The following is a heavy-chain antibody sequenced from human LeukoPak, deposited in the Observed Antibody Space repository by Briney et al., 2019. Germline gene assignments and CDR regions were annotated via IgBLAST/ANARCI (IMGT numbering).Heavy chain of an antibody. CDR3: AKDKEIAVAGTFFDY. Sequence: PGGSLRLSCAASGFTFDDYAMHWVRRAPGKGLEWVSGISWNSGSIGYADSVKGRFTISRDNAKNSLYLQMNSLRAEDTALYYCAKDKEIAVAGTFFDYWGQGTLVTVSS. D-gene: IGHD6-19*01. CDR1: GFTFDDYA. CDR2: ISWNSGSI. J-gene: IGHJ4*02. V-gene: IGHV3-9*01.